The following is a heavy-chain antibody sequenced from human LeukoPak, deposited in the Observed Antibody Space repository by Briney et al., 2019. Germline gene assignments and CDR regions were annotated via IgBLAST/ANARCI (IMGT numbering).Heavy chain of an antibody. CDR3: ARGRSKYRGYSYGFGY. Sequence: SETLSLTCAVSGGSISSSNWWSWVRQPPGKGLEWIGEIYHSGSTNYNPSLKSRVTISVDKSKNQFSLKLSSVTAADTAVYYCARGRSKYRGYSYGFGYWGQGTLVTVSS. J-gene: IGHJ4*02. V-gene: IGHV4-4*02. D-gene: IGHD5-18*01. CDR1: GGSISSSNW. CDR2: IYHSGST.